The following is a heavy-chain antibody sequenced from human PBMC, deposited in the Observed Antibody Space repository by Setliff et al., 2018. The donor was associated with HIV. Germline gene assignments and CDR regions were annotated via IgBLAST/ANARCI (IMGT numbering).Heavy chain of an antibody. V-gene: IGHV4-4*08. CDR2: VSSIGNT. Sequence: SSETLSLTCTVFGGSMSTYYWSWIRQPPRTRLEWIGYVSSIGNTNYNPSLKSRVTISVDTSKNQFSLKLSSVTAADTAIYYCAGLFRLSGFWSSYLLDYWGQGTLVTVSS. CDR3: AGLFRLSGFWSSYLLDY. J-gene: IGHJ4*02. D-gene: IGHD3-3*01. CDR1: GGSMSTYY.